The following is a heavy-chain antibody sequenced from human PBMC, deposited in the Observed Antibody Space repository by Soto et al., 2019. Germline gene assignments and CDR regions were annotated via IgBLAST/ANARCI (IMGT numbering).Heavy chain of an antibody. CDR3: ARDHPSADPLYPNAIVYYYPGRDV. CDR2: IIPIFGTA. D-gene: IGHD2-15*01. CDR1: GGTFSSYA. Sequence: ASVKVSCKASGGTFSSYAISWVRQAPGQGLEWMGGIIPIFGTANYAQKFQGRVTITADESTSTAYMELSSLRSEDTAVYYCARDHPSADPLYPNAIVYYYPGRDVGGKGTTVTVPS. J-gene: IGHJ6*04. V-gene: IGHV1-69*13.